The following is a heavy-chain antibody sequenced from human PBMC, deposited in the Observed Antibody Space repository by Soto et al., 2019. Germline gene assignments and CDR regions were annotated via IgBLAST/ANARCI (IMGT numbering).Heavy chain of an antibody. CDR2: ISGSVSST. D-gene: IGHD1-26*01. V-gene: IGHV3-23*01. CDR3: AKDGWELLRGFDP. CDR1: GFTFRNYA. Sequence: EVQLLESGGGLVQPGGSLRLSCAASGFTFRNYAMSWVRQAPGKGLEWVSAISGSVSSTYYADSVKGRFTISRDHSKNTLYLQMRSLRAEDTAVYYCAKDGWELLRGFDPWGQGTLVTVSS. J-gene: IGHJ5*02.